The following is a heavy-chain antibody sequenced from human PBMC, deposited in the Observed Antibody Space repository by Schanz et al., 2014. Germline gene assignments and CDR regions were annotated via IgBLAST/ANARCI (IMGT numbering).Heavy chain of an antibody. Sequence: EAQLLESGGGLVQPGGSLRLSCAASGFIFSAYTMNWVRQAPGKGLEWVSYISSSGSYTNYADSVKGRFTTSRDNGKKSMYLQMNSLRVEDTAVYYCARDLISSGWYGWGQGTLXIVSS. D-gene: IGHD6-19*01. J-gene: IGHJ4*02. CDR1: GFIFSAYT. CDR3: ARDLISSGWYG. CDR2: ISSSGSYT. V-gene: IGHV3-48*04.